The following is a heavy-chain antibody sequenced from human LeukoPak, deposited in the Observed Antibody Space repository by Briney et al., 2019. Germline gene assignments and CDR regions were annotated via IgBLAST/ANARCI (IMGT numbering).Heavy chain of an antibody. CDR3: LAGYYYYYMDV. V-gene: IGHV3-74*01. J-gene: IGHJ6*03. CDR1: GFAFSNYW. CDR2: INTHGSST. D-gene: IGHD6-13*01. Sequence: GGSLRLSCAAFGFAFSNYWLHWVRQAPGKGLVWVARINTHGSSTNYADSVKGRFTISRDNAKNTLYLQMTSLSAEDTAVYYALAGYYYYYMDVRGKGTTVTVSS.